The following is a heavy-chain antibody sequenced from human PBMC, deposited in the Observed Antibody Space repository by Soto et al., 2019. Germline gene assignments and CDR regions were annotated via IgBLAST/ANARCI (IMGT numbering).Heavy chain of an antibody. CDR3: PRVRGGYSSGWSPFEI. D-gene: IGHD6-19*01. CDR1: GYTFTGYY. V-gene: IGHV1-2*04. J-gene: IGHJ3*02. CDR2: INPNSSGT. Sequence: ASVKVSCKASGYTFTGYYMHWVRQAPGQGLEWMGWINPNSSGTNYAQKFQGWVTMTRDTSISTAYMELSRLRSDDTAVYYCPRVRGGYSSGWSPFEIWGQGTMVTVSS.